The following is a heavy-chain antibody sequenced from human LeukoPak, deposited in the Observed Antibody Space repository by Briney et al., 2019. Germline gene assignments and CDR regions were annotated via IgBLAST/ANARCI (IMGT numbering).Heavy chain of an antibody. D-gene: IGHD1-26*01. CDR1: GFTVSSNY. V-gene: IGHV3-66*02. Sequence: ETGGSLRLSCAASGFTVSSNYMSWVRQAPGKGLEWVSVIYSGGSTYYADSVKGRFTISRDNYKNTLYLQMNSLRAEDTAVYYCARDVGGSYEGSDYWGQGTLVTVSS. J-gene: IGHJ4*02. CDR3: ARDVGGSYEGSDY. CDR2: IYSGGST.